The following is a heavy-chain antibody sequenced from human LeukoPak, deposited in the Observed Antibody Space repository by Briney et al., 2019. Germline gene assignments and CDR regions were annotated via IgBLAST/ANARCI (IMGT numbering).Heavy chain of an antibody. J-gene: IGHJ5*02. CDR2: ISYDGSNK. V-gene: IGHV3-30-3*01. D-gene: IGHD4-23*01. CDR1: GFTFSSYA. Sequence: GRSLRLSCAASGFTFSSYAMHWVRQAPGKGLEWVAVISYDGSNKYYADSVKGRFTISRDNSQNTLSLQMNSLRADDTAVYYCARDLETLAGRNELIWSNWIDPRGQGTLVIVSS. CDR3: ARDLETLAGRNELIWSNWIDP.